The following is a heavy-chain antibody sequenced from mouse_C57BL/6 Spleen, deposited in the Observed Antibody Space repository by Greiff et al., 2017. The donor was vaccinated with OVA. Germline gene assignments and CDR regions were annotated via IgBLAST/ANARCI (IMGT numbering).Heavy chain of an antibody. Sequence: VQLKESGPELVKPGASVKISCKASGYSFTGYYMNWVKQSPEKSLEWIGEINPSTGGTTYNQKFKAKATLTVDKSSSTAYMQLKSLTSEDSAVYYCANYGSSPYYAMDYWGQGTSVTVSS. CDR2: INPSTGGT. CDR3: ANYGSSPYYAMDY. J-gene: IGHJ4*01. D-gene: IGHD1-1*01. CDR1: GYSFTGYY. V-gene: IGHV1-42*01.